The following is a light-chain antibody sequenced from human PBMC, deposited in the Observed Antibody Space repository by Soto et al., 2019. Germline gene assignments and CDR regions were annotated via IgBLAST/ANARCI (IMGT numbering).Light chain of an antibody. CDR2: LNSDGSH. CDR1: SGHSNYA. CDR3: QTWGTGIVA. Sequence: QPVLTQSPSASASLGASVKLTCTLSSGHSNYAIAWHQQQPEQGPRFLMKLNSDGSHTKGDGIPDRFSGSSSGAERYLTISSLQSEDEADYYCQTWGTGIVAFGGGTKLTVL. V-gene: IGLV4-69*01. J-gene: IGLJ2*01.